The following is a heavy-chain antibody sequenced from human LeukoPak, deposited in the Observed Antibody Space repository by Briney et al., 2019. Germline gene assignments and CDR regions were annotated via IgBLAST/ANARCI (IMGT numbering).Heavy chain of an antibody. J-gene: IGHJ5*02. V-gene: IGHV3-30*03. Sequence: GGSLRLSCAAYTFSLNTYGIHWVRQAPGKGLEWLAAISDDGSNKYYGDSVKGRFTISRDNSKNAVYLQLNSLRADDTAVYYCHVVGSAQKPDPWGQGTLVTVSS. CDR1: TFSLNTYG. D-gene: IGHD1-26*01. CDR3: HVVGSAQKPDP. CDR2: ISDDGSNK.